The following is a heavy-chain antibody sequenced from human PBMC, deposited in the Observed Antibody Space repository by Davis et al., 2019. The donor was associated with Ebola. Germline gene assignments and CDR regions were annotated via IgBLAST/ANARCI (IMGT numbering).Heavy chain of an antibody. CDR3: ARDTAMDDYFDY. CDR1: GDTLTSYA. J-gene: IGHJ4*02. V-gene: IGHV1-69*06. CDR2: IIPVFRTA. Sequence: AASVKVSCKAVGDTLTSYAMTWVRQAPGQGLEWMGGIIPVFRTANYAQKFQGRVTITADKSTSTAYMELSSLRSEDTAVYYCARDTAMDDYFDYWGQGTLVTVSS. D-gene: IGHD5-18*01.